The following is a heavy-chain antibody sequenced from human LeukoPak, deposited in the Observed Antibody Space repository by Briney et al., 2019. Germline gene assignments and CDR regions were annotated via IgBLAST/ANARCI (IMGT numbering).Heavy chain of an antibody. V-gene: IGHV1-58*01. D-gene: IGHD3-22*01. CDR3: ARVPPVLIGDPFDI. CDR1: GFTFISSA. Sequence: SVKVSCKTSGFTFISSAVQWVRQARGQRLEWIGWIVVSSGNTNYAQKFQERVTMTTDTSTSTAYLELRSLTSDDTAVYYCARVPPVLIGDPFDIWGQGTMISVSA. CDR2: IVVSSGNT. J-gene: IGHJ3*02.